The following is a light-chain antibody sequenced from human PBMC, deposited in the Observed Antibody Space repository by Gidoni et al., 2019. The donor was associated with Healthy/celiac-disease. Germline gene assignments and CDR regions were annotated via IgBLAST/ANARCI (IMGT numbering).Light chain of an antibody. V-gene: IGKV3-20*01. Sequence: EIVLTRSPGTLSLSPGEGATLSCRASQSVSSSYLAWYQQKPGQAPRLLIYGASSRATGIPDRFSGSGSGTDFTLTIIRLEPEDFAVYYCQQYGSSPPLTFGGGTKVEIK. CDR1: QSVSSSY. CDR3: QQYGSSPPLT. CDR2: GAS. J-gene: IGKJ4*01.